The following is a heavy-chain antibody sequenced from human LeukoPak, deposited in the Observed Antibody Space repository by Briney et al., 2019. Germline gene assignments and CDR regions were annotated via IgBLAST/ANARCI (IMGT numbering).Heavy chain of an antibody. Sequence: GGSLRLSCAASGFTVSSNYMSWVRQAPGKGLEWVSVIYSGGSTYYADSVKGRFTISRDNSKNTLYLQMNSLRAEDTAVYYCARHKETCSGAFCFLDYFDYWGQGTLVTVSS. CDR2: IYSGGST. D-gene: IGHD2-15*01. CDR1: GFTVSSNY. V-gene: IGHV3-66*04. CDR3: ARHKETCSGAFCFLDYFDY. J-gene: IGHJ4*02.